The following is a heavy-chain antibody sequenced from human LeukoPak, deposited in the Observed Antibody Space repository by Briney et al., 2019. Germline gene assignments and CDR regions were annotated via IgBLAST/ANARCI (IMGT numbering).Heavy chain of an antibody. CDR3: ARGRATTALYYYYYDMDV. Sequence: SPSETLSLTCNVSGGSVSSNDYYWGWIRQPPGKGLEWIGNMYYSGSTYYNPSLKSRVTISIDTSKNQLSLKLRSVTAADTAVYYCARGRATTALYYYYYDMDVWGKGTTVTVSS. CDR1: GGSVSSNDYY. CDR2: MYYSGST. D-gene: IGHD1-14*01. V-gene: IGHV4-39*07. J-gene: IGHJ6*03.